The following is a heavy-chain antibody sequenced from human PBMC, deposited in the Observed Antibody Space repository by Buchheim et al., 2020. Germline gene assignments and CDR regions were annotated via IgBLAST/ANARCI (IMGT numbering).Heavy chain of an antibody. CDR1: GFTFKTYG. Sequence: QVQLVESGGGVVQPGGSLRLSCAASGFTFKTYGMHWVRQAPGKGLEWVAVVWYGGDVKDYAGFVEGRFTLSRDNSKNTLYLQLNSLRVEDTAVYYCARDRGADAPIDYWGQG. J-gene: IGHJ4*02. CDR3: ARDRGADAPIDY. CDR2: VWYGGDVK. D-gene: IGHD4/OR15-4a*01. V-gene: IGHV3-33*01.